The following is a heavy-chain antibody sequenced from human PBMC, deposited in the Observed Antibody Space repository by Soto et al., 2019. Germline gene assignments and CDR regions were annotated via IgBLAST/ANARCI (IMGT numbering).Heavy chain of an antibody. V-gene: IGHV3-23*01. J-gene: IGHJ5*02. CDR1: GFTFSSYA. CDR2: ISGSGGST. CDR3: AKASQLLWFGEDRGWFDP. D-gene: IGHD3-10*01. Sequence: EVQLLESGGGLVQPGGSLRLSCAASGFTFSSYAMSWVRQAPGKGLEWVSAISGSGGSTYYADSVKGRFTISRDNSKNTLYLQMNSLRDEDTAVYYCAKASQLLWFGEDRGWFDPWGQGTLVTVSS.